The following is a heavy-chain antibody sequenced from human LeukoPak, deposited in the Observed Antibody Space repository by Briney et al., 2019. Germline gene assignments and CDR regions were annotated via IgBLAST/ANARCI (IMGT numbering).Heavy chain of an antibody. V-gene: IGHV3-33*01. CDR3: ARDYAVAATFDY. D-gene: IGHD6-19*01. J-gene: IGHJ4*02. CDR1: GFTFSSYG. Sequence: GGSLRLSCEASGFTFSSYGMHWVRQAPGKGLEWVAVIWYDGSNKYYADSVKGRFTISRDNSKNTLYLQMNSLRAEDTAVYYCARDYAVAATFDYWGQGTLVTVSS. CDR2: IWYDGSNK.